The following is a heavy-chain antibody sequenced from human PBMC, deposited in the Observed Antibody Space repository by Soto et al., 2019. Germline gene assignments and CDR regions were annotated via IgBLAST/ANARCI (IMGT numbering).Heavy chain of an antibody. V-gene: IGHV4-61*05. CDR3: SCTNYYRSSRKYRSHGSDI. CDR1: GGSISSSSYY. J-gene: IGHJ6*02. CDR2: IYYSGST. Sequence: SETLSLTCTVSGGSISSSSYYWGWIRQPPGKGLEWIGYIYYSGSTNYNPSLKSRVTISVDTSKNQFSLKLSSVTAADTAVYSWSCTNYYRSSRKYRSHGSDIWGQGTTVTVSS. D-gene: IGHD3-10*01.